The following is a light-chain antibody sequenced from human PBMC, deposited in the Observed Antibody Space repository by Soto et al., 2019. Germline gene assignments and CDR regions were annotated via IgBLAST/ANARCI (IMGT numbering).Light chain of an antibody. CDR3: QSYDSSRGEV. Sequence: QPVLTQPPSVSGAPGQRVTISCTGSSSNIGAGYDVHWYQQLPGTAPKLLIYGNSNRPSGVPDRFSGSKSGTSASLAITGLQAEDEADYYCQSYDSSRGEVFGGGTKVTVL. CDR1: SSNIGAGYD. J-gene: IGLJ2*01. CDR2: GNS. V-gene: IGLV1-40*01.